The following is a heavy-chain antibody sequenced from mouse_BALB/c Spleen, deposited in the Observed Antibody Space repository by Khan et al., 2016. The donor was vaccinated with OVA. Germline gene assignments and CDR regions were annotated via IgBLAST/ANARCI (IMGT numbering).Heavy chain of an antibody. Sequence: VQLQQSGPGLVAPSQSLSITCTVSGFSLTGYGVNWVRQPPGKGLEWLGMIWGDGSTDYNSALKSRLSISKDNSKSHVFLKMNSMQTDDTARYYCARAYFGNYREAMDYWGQEPQSPSPQ. CDR2: IWGDGST. CDR1: GFSLTGYG. J-gene: IGHJ4*01. V-gene: IGHV2-6-7*01. CDR3: ARAYFGNYREAMDY. D-gene: IGHD2-10*01.